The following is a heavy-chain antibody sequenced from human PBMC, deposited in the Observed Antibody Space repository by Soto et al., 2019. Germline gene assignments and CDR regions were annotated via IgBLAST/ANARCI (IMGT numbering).Heavy chain of an antibody. Sequence: QPGGSLRLSCAASGFTFDSPYSHGMSWVRQSPGKGPEWVSTISSNGANTHYAESVKGRFTISNDASRNTVHLHMNSLRAEDTATYFCVSWVSAHFDYWGHGTPVTVSS. J-gene: IGHJ4*01. V-gene: IGHV3-23*01. CDR1: GFTFDSPYSHG. D-gene: IGHD2-8*01. CDR2: ISSNGANT. CDR3: VSWVSAHFDY.